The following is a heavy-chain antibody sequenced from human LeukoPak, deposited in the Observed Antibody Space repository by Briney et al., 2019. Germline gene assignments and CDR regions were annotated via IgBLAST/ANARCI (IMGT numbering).Heavy chain of an antibody. V-gene: IGHV3-7*01. Sequence: GGSLRLSCAASGFTFSSYWMSWVRQAPGKGLEWVANIKQDGSEKYYVDSVKGRFTISRDNAKNSLYLQMNSLRAEDTAVYYCARDGHYYGSGSYYDYWGQGTLVTVSS. CDR1: GFTFSSYW. J-gene: IGHJ4*02. D-gene: IGHD3-10*01. CDR2: IKQDGSEK. CDR3: ARDGHYYGSGSYYDY.